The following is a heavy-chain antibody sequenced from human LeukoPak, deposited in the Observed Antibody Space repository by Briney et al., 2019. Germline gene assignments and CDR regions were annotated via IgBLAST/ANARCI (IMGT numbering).Heavy chain of an antibody. V-gene: IGHV1-69*04. J-gene: IGHJ5*02. CDR3: ARDPGQLWLKLNWFDP. CDR1: GGTFSSYA. D-gene: IGHD5-18*01. CDR2: IIPILGIA. Sequence: EASVKVSCKASGGTFSSYAISWVRQAPGQGLEWMGRIIPILGIANYAQKFQGRVTITADKSTSTAYMELSSLRSEDTAVYYCARDPGQLWLKLNWFDPWGQGTLVTVSS.